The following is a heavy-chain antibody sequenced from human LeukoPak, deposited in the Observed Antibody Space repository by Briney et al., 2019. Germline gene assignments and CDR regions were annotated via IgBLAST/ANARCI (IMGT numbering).Heavy chain of an antibody. J-gene: IGHJ4*02. CDR3: AKSGYNRFDY. CDR1: GVTFSTEG. V-gene: IGHV3-30*18. CDR2: ISDDGSNK. Sequence: PGGSLRLSCAASGVTFSTEGMHWVRQAPGKGLEWVAVISDDGSNKYYADSVKGRFTISRDNSKNTLYLQMNSLRAEDTAVYYCAKSGYNRFDYWGQGTLVTVSS. D-gene: IGHD5-24*01.